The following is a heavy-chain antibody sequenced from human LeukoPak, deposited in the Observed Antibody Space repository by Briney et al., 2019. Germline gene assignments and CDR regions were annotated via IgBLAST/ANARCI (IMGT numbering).Heavy chain of an antibody. CDR2: IYYSGST. D-gene: IGHD3-10*01. Sequence: PSETLSLTCAVYGGSFSGYYWSWIRQPPGKGLEWIGYIYYSGSTNYNPSLKSRVTISVDTSKNQFSLKLSSVTAADTAVYYCARGVGSGSYYIDYYYYMDVWGKGTTVTISS. CDR1: GGSFSGYY. J-gene: IGHJ6*03. CDR3: ARGVGSGSYYIDYYYYMDV. V-gene: IGHV4-59*01.